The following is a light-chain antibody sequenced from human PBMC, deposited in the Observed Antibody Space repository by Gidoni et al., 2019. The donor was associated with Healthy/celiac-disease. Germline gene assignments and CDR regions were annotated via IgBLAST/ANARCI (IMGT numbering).Light chain of an antibody. V-gene: IGKV3-20*01. CDR1: QSVSSSY. J-gene: IGKJ2*01. CDR3: QQYGSSPRT. Sequence: EIVLTQSPGTLSLSPGEIATLSCRASQSVSSSYLAWYQQKPGQAPRLLIYGASSRATGIPDRFSASGSGTDFTLTISRLEPEDFAVYYCQQYGSSPRTFGQGTKLEIK. CDR2: GAS.